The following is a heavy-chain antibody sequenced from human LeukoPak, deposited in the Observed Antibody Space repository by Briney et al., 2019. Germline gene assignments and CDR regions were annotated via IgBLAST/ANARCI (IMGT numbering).Heavy chain of an antibody. CDR3: ARAHYYGLLTTFFDY. CDR2: IIPIFGTA. J-gene: IGHJ4*02. V-gene: IGHV1-69*13. Sequence: GASVKVSCKASGGTFSSYAISWVRQAPGQGLEWMGGIIPIFGTANYAQKFQGRVTITADESTSTAYMELSSLRSEDTAVYYCARAHYYGLLTTFFDYWGQGTLVTVSS. D-gene: IGHD3-10*01. CDR1: GGTFSSYA.